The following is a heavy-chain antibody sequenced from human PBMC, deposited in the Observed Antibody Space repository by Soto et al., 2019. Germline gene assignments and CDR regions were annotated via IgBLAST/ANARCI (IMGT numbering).Heavy chain of an antibody. CDR2: ISPYDGYT. Sequence: QVQLVQSGAEVKKPGASVKVSCKASGYTFASYGINWVRQAPGQGLEWLGWISPYDGYTHYAQILQGRVSMTTGTSTKTAYMELRSLRSDDTAMYYCARGGYYDSSGARNYYFYGMNVWGQGTTVTVSS. CDR3: ARGGYYDSSGARNYYFYGMNV. J-gene: IGHJ6*02. D-gene: IGHD3-22*01. V-gene: IGHV1-18*01. CDR1: GYTFASYG.